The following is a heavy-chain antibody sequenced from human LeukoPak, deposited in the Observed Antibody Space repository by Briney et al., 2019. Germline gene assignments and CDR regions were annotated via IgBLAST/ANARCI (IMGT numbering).Heavy chain of an antibody. CDR2: ISYDGSNK. V-gene: IGHV3-30*18. Sequence: GRSLRLSGAASGFTFSSYGMHGVRQAPGKGLEWVAVISYDGSNKYYADSVKGRFTISRDNSKNTLYLQMNSLRAEDTDVYYCSKDPSYSSGWYVDFWGQGTLVTVSS. J-gene: IGHJ4*02. CDR1: GFTFSSYG. D-gene: IGHD6-19*01. CDR3: SKDPSYSSGWYVDF.